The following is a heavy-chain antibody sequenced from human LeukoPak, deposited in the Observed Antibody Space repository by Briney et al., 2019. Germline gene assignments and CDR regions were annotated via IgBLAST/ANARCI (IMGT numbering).Heavy chain of an antibody. Sequence: GGSLRLSCAASGFTFSDYYMSWIRQAPGKGLEWVSYISSSGSTIYYADSVKGRFTVSRDNAKNSLYLQMNSLRAEDTAVYYCARDRAYSSFDYWGQGTPVTVSS. CDR1: GFTFSDYY. CDR3: ARDRAYSSFDY. D-gene: IGHD6-13*01. J-gene: IGHJ4*02. CDR2: ISSSGSTI. V-gene: IGHV3-11*04.